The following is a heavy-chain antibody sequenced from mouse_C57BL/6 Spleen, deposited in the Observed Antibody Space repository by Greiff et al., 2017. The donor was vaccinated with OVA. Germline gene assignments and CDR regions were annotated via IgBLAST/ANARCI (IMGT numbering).Heavy chain of an antibody. CDR3: ASIYYGNYDDLAWFAY. V-gene: IGHV5-4*03. CDR1: GFTFSSYA. CDR2: ISDGGSYT. D-gene: IGHD2-1*01. Sequence: EVKLVESGGGLVKPGGSLKLSCAASGFTFSSYAMSWVRQTPEKRLEWVATISDGGSYTYYPDNVKGRFTISRDNAKNNLYLQMSHLKSEDTAMYYCASIYYGNYDDLAWFAYWGQGTLVTVSA. J-gene: IGHJ3*01.